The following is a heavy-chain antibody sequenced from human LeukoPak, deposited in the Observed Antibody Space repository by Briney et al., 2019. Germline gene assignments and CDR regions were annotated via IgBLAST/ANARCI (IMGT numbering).Heavy chain of an antibody. V-gene: IGHV1-18*01. J-gene: IGHJ4*02. CDR1: GYTFTSYG. Sequence: ASVKVSCKASGYTFTSYGISWVRQAPGQGLEWMGWISAYNGNTNYAQKLQGRVTMTTDTSTSTAYMELRSLRSDDTAVYYCARAPEKSGYSRGWYDYWGQGTLVTVSS. CDR3: ARAPEKSGYSRGWYDY. D-gene: IGHD6-19*01. CDR2: ISAYNGNT.